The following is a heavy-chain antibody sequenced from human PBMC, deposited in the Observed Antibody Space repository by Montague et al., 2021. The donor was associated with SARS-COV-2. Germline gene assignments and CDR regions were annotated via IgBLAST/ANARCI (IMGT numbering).Heavy chain of an antibody. CDR1: GGSVSSGGYS. V-gene: IGHV4-30-2*01. D-gene: IGHD4-17*01. J-gene: IGHJ4*02. CDR3: ASYRDYGDYY. Sequence: LRLSCAVSGGSVSSGGYSWFWIREPPGRGLEWIGHIHHSGNTYYNPSLKSRATISGDRPKNQFSLRVTSVSAADTAAYSCASYRDYGDYYWGQGILVTVSS. CDR2: IHHSGNT.